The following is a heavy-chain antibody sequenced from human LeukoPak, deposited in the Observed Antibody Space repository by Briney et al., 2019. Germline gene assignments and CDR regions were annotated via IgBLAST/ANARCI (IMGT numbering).Heavy chain of an antibody. CDR2: ISGSGGST. J-gene: IGHJ5*02. V-gene: IGHV3-23*01. D-gene: IGHD3-10*01. CDR3: AKAGDMVPPSNNWFDP. CDR1: GFTFSSYA. Sequence: GGSLRLSCAASGFTFSSYAMSWVRQAPGKGLEWVSAISGSGGSTYYADSVKGRFIISRDNSKNTLYLQMNSLRAEDTAVYYCAKAGDMVPPSNNWFDPWGQGTLVTVSS.